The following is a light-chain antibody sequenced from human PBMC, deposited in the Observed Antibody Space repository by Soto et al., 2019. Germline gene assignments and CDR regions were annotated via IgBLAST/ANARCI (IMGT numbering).Light chain of an antibody. V-gene: IGKV1-39*01. CDR2: AAS. Sequence: DIQMTHSPSSLSASVGDRVTITCRASQSISSYLNWYQQKPGKAPKXLIYAASSLQSGVPSRFSGSGSGTDLTITISSLQPEDGETYYCQQSYSTFWTFGQGTKVDIK. CDR1: QSISSY. J-gene: IGKJ1*01. CDR3: QQSYSTFWT.